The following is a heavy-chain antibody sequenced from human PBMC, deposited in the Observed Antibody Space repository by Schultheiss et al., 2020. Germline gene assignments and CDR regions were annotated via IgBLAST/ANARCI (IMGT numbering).Heavy chain of an antibody. CDR2: IYIDGST. CDR1: GFTVSSNY. V-gene: IGHV3-66*01. Sequence: GESLKISCAASGFTVSSNYMNWVRQAPGKGLEWVSVIYIDGSTYYADSVKGRFTIYRDNSKNTVYLQMNSLRAEDTAVYYCARLMEGGWFDPWGQGTLVTVSS. J-gene: IGHJ5*02. CDR3: ARLMEGGWFDP. D-gene: IGHD2-8*01.